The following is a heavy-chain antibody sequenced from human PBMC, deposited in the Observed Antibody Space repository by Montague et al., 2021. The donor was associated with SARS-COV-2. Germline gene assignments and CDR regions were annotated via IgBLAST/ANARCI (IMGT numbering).Heavy chain of an antibody. CDR1: GFTFSSYA. V-gene: IGHV3-30-3*01. CDR2: ITYDGGNK. Sequence: SLRLSCAASGFTFSSYAMHWVRQAPGKGLEWVAAITYDGGNKYYADSVKGRFTISRDNSKNTLYLQMNSLGAEDTAVYYCARVPDSGSYSSDAFDIWGQGTMVTVSS. J-gene: IGHJ3*02. CDR3: ARVPDSGSYSSDAFDI. D-gene: IGHD1-26*01.